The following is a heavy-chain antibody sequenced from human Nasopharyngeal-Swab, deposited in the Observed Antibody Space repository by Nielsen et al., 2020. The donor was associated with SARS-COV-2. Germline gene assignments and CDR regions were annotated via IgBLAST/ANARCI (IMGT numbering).Heavy chain of an antibody. CDR2: INPNSGGT. J-gene: IGHJ4*02. V-gene: IGHV1-2*06. D-gene: IGHD6-13*01. CDR3: ARDRALYSSSWYY. Sequence: ASVKVSCKASGYTFTGYYMHWVRQAPGQGLEWMGRINPNSGGTNYAQKLQGRVTMTTDTSTSTAYMELRSLRSDDTAVYYCARDRALYSSSWYYWGQGTLVTVSS. CDR1: GYTFTGYY.